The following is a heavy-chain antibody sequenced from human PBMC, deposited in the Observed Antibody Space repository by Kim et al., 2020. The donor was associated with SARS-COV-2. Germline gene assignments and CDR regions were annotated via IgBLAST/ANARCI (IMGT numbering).Heavy chain of an antibody. CDR3: ARGRITIVGVVTEFDY. Sequence: LKSRVTIAVDTSKNQFSLKLSSVTAADTAVYYCARGRITIVGVVTEFDYWGQGTLVTVSS. J-gene: IGHJ4*02. D-gene: IGHD3-3*01. V-gene: IGHV4-30-2*05.